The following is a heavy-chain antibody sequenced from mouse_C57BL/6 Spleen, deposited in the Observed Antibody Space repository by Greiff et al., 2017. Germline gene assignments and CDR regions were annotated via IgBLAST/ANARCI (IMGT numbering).Heavy chain of an antibody. CDR3: ARGRGSSYLYYFDY. V-gene: IGHV1-64*01. CDR1: GYTFTSYW. J-gene: IGHJ2*01. CDR2: IHPNSGST. Sequence: QVQLQQPGAELVKPGASVKLSCKASGYTFTSYWMHWVKQRPGQGLEWIGMIHPNSGSTNYNEKFKSKATLTLDKSSSTAYMQLSSLTSEDSAVYYCARGRGSSYLYYFDYWGQGTTLTVSS. D-gene: IGHD1-1*01.